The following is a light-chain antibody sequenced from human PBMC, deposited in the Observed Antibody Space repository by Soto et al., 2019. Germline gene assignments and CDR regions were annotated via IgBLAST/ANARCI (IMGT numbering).Light chain of an antibody. CDR1: QSVSSY. V-gene: IGKV3-11*01. J-gene: IGKJ2*01. CDR3: QQCHTPPYT. Sequence: EIVLTQSPATLSLSPGERSTLSCRASQSVSSYLAWYQQKPGQAPRLPIYDASNRATGIPARFSGSGSGTDFTLTISDLQPEDLAVYYCQQCHTPPYTFGQGTKLEMK. CDR2: DAS.